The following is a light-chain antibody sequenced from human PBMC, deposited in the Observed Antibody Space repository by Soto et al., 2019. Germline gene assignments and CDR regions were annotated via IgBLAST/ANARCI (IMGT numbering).Light chain of an antibody. CDR3: QQGNNYPYT. CDR2: GAS. CDR1: HGFSSY. Sequence: IQLTQSPSSLSASVGDRVTITCRASHGFSSYLAWYQQNPGKAPRLLIYGASTLQTGVPSRFSGSGSGTDFTLTISSLQPDDFATYYCQQGNNYPYTFGQGTKLEI. V-gene: IGKV1-9*01. J-gene: IGKJ2*01.